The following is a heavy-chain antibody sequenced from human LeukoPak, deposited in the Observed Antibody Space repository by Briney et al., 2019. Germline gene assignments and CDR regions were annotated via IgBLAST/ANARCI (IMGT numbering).Heavy chain of an antibody. J-gene: IGHJ4*02. CDR3: ARGLLYDFWSGYYQSGYYFDY. CDR2: VYYSGTT. CDR1: GGSINGYS. D-gene: IGHD3-3*01. Sequence: SETLSLTCTVSGGSINGYSWTWIRQPPGKGLELIGCVYYSGTTDSNPSLRSRVTMSTDTSNNQFSLKLSSVTAADTAVYYCARGLLYDFWSGYYQSGYYFDYWGQGTLVTVSS. V-gene: IGHV4-59*13.